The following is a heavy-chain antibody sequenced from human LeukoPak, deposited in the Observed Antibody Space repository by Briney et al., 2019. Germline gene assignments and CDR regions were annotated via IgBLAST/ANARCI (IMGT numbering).Heavy chain of an antibody. Sequence: PSETLSLTCTVSGGSISSSSYYWGWIRQPPGKGLEWIGSIYYSGSTYYNPSLKSRVTISVDTSKNQFSLKLSSVTAADTAVYYCARDQRGFSYSKYYFDYWGQGTLVTVSS. D-gene: IGHD5-18*01. CDR1: GGSISSSSYY. V-gene: IGHV4-39*02. CDR2: IYYSGST. CDR3: ARDQRGFSYSKYYFDY. J-gene: IGHJ4*02.